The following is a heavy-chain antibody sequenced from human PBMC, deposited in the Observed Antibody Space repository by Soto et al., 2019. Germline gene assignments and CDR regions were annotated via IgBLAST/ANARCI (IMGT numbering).Heavy chain of an antibody. CDR2: INHSGST. D-gene: IGHD3-10*01. V-gene: IGHV4-34*01. CDR3: ARGRLTMVRGVPNWFDP. J-gene: IGHJ5*02. CDR1: GGSFIGYY. Sequence: SETLSLTCAFYGGSFIGYYWSWIRQPPGKGLEWIGEINHSGSTNYNPSLKSRVTISVDTSKNQFSLKLSSVTAADTAVYYCARGRLTMVRGVPNWFDPWGQGTLVTVSS.